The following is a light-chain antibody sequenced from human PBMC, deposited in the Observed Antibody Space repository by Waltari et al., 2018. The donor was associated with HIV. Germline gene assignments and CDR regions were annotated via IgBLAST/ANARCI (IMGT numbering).Light chain of an antibody. V-gene: IGKV3-20*01. CDR3: QHYGGSPLYT. J-gene: IGKJ2*01. Sequence: EIALTQSPGTLSLSPGETATLSCRARQTITNTFFAWYQQSSGQAPRLLIYGVSSRATGIPDRFRASGSGPDFTLPISRLEPEDCAVYYCQHYGGSPLYTFGQGTKLEIK. CDR2: GVS. CDR1: QTITNTF.